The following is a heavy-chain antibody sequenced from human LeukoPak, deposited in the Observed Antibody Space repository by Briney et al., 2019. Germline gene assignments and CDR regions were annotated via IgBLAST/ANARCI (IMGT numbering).Heavy chain of an antibody. Sequence: SETLSLTCAVYGGSFSGYYWSWIRQPPGKGLEWIGEIYHSGSTNYNPSLKSRVTISVDKSKNQFSLKLSSVTAADTAVYYCASEPTVAAANYYYYYGMDVWGQGTTVTVSS. J-gene: IGHJ6*02. D-gene: IGHD6-19*01. CDR3: ASEPTVAAANYYYYYGMDV. CDR2: IYHSGST. V-gene: IGHV4-34*01. CDR1: GGSFSGYY.